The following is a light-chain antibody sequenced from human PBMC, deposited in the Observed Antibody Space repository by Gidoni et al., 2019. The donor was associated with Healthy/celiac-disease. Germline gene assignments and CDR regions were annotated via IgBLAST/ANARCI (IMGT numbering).Light chain of an antibody. CDR2: DAS. Sequence: EIVLTQSPATLSLSPGERATLSCRASQSVSSYLAWYQQKPCQAPRLLIYDASNRATGSPARFSGSGSGTYFTLTISSLEPEDFAVYYCQQRSNWPPTFGQGTKVEIK. CDR3: QQRSNWPPT. J-gene: IGKJ1*01. V-gene: IGKV3-11*01. CDR1: QSVSSY.